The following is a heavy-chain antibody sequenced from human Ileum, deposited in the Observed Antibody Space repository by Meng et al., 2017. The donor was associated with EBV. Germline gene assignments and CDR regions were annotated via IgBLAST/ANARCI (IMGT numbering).Heavy chain of an antibody. D-gene: IGHD1-26*01. CDR2: SGST. Sequence: HGQREDLGPGLLKPYRPLARTAPASGVSISRGYFHWSWIRQPPGKGLEWIGHSGSTSYNPSLRSRVTISVDTSKNQFSLKVDSATAGDTAVYYCVSYAVGAGGIGYWGQGIQVTVSS. CDR1: GVSISRGYFH. V-gene: IGHV4-30-4*01. CDR3: VSYAVGAGGIGY. J-gene: IGHJ4*02.